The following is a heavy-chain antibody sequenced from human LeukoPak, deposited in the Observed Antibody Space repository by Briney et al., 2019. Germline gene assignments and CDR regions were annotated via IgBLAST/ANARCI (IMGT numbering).Heavy chain of an antibody. CDR1: GYIFTGHY. CDR3: ARGSSSSSNEPFDY. J-gene: IGHJ4*02. Sequence: ASVKVSCKASGYIFTGHYMQWVRQAPGQGLEWMGWINPNSGGTNYAQKFQGRVTMTRDTSISTAYMELSRLRSDDTAVYYCARGSSSSSNEPFDYWGQGTLVTVSS. V-gene: IGHV1-2*02. CDR2: INPNSGGT. D-gene: IGHD6-6*01.